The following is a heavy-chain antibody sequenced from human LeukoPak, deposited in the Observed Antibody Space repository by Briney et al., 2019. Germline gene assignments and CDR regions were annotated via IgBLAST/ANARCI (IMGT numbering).Heavy chain of an antibody. V-gene: IGHV4-59*01. Sequence: SETLSLTCTVSGGSISSYYWSWIRQPPGKGLEWIGYIYYSGSTNCNPSLKSRVTISVDTSKNQFSLKLSSVTAADTAVYYCARDEGHYGSAYGMDVWGQGTTVTVSS. D-gene: IGHD3-10*01. CDR1: GGSISSYY. J-gene: IGHJ6*02. CDR3: ARDEGHYGSAYGMDV. CDR2: IYYSGST.